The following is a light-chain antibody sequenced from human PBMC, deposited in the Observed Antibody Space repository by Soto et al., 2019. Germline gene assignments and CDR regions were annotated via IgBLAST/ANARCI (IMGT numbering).Light chain of an antibody. J-gene: IGLJ1*01. Sequence: QSVLTQPPSVSGSPGQSVTISCTGTSSDVGSYNRVSWYQQPPGTAPKLMIYEVSNRLSGVPDRFSGSKSGNTASLTISGLQAEDEADYYCSSYTSSSTFVVFGTGTKLTVL. V-gene: IGLV2-18*02. CDR1: SSDVGSYNR. CDR3: SSYTSSSTFVV. CDR2: EVS.